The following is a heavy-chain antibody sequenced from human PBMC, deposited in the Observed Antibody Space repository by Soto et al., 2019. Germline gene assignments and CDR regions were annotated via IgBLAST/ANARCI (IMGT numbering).Heavy chain of an antibody. CDR2: IIPIFGKA. J-gene: IGHJ4*02. Sequence: QVQLVQSGAEVKKPGSSVKVSCKASGGTFSSYAINWVRQAPGQGLEWMGGIIPIFGKANYAQKFQGRVTITADESLSIXYMELSSLRSEDTAVYYCARPTFNDCSGGSCYLFYWGQGTLVTVSS. CDR1: GGTFSSYA. V-gene: IGHV1-69*12. CDR3: ARPTFNDCSGGSCYLFY. D-gene: IGHD2-15*01.